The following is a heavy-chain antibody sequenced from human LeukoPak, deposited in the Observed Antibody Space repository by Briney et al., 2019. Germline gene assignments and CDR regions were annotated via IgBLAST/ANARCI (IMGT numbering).Heavy chain of an antibody. D-gene: IGHD1-1*01. J-gene: IGHJ4*02. V-gene: IGHV3-48*03. Sequence: GGSLRLSCAASGFTFSSYEMTWVRQAPGKGLEWVSYISSSGSTIYYADSVKGRFTISRDNAKNSLYLQMNSLRAEDTAVYHCARVWNDVSDYWGQGTLVTVSS. CDR2: ISSSGSTI. CDR1: GFTFSSYE. CDR3: ARVWNDVSDY.